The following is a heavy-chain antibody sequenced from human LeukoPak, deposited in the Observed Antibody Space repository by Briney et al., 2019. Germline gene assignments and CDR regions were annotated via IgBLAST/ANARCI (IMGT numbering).Heavy chain of an antibody. Sequence: SETLSLTCTVSGYSISSGYYWGWIRQPPGKGLEWIGSIYHSGSTYYNPSLKSRVTMSVDTSKNQFSLKLSSVTAADTAVYYCARDHGDSDYWGQGTLVTVSS. CDR2: IYHSGST. CDR3: ARDHGDSDY. V-gene: IGHV4-38-2*02. CDR1: GYSISSGYY. D-gene: IGHD4-17*01. J-gene: IGHJ4*02.